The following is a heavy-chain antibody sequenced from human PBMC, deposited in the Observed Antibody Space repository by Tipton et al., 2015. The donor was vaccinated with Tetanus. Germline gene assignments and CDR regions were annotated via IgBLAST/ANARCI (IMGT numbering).Heavy chain of an antibody. CDR1: GYRFSDHF. CDR2: INPNDGVT. D-gene: IGHD5-18*01. V-gene: IGHV1-2*06. J-gene: IGHJ6*02. Sequence: QSGAEVKKPGASVRVSCEASGYRFSDHFIHWVRQSPGLGLEWMGRINPNDGVTGFAQKFQGRVTLTRDMSITTVYMDRIRLTSDDTAVYYCARGASYGPVYFYGMDVWGQGTTVSVSS. CDR3: ARGASYGPVYFYGMDV.